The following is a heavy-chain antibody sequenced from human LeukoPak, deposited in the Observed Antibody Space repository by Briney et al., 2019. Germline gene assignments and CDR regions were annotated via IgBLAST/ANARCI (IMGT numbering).Heavy chain of an antibody. CDR1: GYSFTSYW. V-gene: IGHV5-10-1*01. Sequence: GESLKISCKGSGYSFTSYWISWVRQMPGKGLELGGRIDPSDSYTNYSPTFQGHVTISADKSISTAYLQWSSLKASDTAMYYCARLGAADYVWGSYRAPFDYWGQGTLVTVSS. J-gene: IGHJ4*02. CDR2: IDPSDSYT. D-gene: IGHD3-16*02. CDR3: ARLGAADYVWGSYRAPFDY.